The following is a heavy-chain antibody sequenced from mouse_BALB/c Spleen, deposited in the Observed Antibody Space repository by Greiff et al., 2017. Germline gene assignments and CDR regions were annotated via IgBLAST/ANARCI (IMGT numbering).Heavy chain of an antibody. V-gene: IGHV1S22*01. Sequence: LKQPGSELVRPGASVKLSCKASGYTFTSYWMHWVKQRPGQGLEWIGNIYPGSGSTNYDEKFKSKATLTVDTSSSTAYMQLSSLTSEDSAVYYCYYGNYVSAYWGQGTLVTVSA. D-gene: IGHD2-1*01. CDR1: GYTFTSYW. CDR3: YYGNYVSAY. CDR2: IYPGSGST. J-gene: IGHJ3*01.